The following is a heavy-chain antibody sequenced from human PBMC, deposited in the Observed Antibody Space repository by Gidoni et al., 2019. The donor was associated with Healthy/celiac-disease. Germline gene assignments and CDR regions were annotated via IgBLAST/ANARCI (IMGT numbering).Heavy chain of an antibody. CDR2: IYHSGST. Sequence: QVQLQESGPGLVKPSGTLSLTCAVPGGSISSRNLWSWVRQPPGNGLEWIGEIYHSGSTNYNPSLKSRVTISVDKSKNQFSLKLSSVTAADTALYYCARDYYDSSGLDYWGQGTLVTVSS. CDR1: GGSISSRNL. CDR3: ARDYYDSSGLDY. J-gene: IGHJ4*02. D-gene: IGHD3-22*01. V-gene: IGHV4-4*02.